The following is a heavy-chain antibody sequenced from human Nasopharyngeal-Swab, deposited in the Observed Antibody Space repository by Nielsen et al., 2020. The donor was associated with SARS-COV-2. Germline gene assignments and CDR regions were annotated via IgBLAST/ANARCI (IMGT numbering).Heavy chain of an antibody. Sequence: WIRQPPGKGLEWIGYIYYSGSTNYNPSLKSRVTISVDTSKNQFSLKPSSVTAADTAVYYCARDDDSSGYYPFGYWGQGTLVTVSS. CDR2: IYYSGST. CDR3: ARDDDSSGYYPFGY. J-gene: IGHJ4*02. D-gene: IGHD3-22*01. V-gene: IGHV4-59*01.